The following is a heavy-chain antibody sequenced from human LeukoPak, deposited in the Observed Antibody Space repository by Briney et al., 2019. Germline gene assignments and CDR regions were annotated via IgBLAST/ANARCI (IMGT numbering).Heavy chain of an antibody. CDR1: GYTFTNYF. CDR3: ERGQTKCLGH. CDR2: INPSSGGT. V-gene: IGHV1-46*01. Sequence: ASVKVSCKASGYTFTNYFMHWVRQAPGQGLEWMGVINPSSGGTTYAQRFQGRATMTMDTSTSTVHMELSSLRSEDTAVYYCERGQTKCLGHWGQGTLVTLSS. J-gene: IGHJ4*02. D-gene: IGHD7-27*01.